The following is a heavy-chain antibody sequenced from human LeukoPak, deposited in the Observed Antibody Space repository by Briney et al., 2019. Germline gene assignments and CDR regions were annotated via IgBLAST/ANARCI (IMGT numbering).Heavy chain of an antibody. V-gene: IGHV3-23*01. CDR1: GFTFSSYG. CDR2: ISGSGGST. J-gene: IGHJ4*02. D-gene: IGHD2-2*01. CDR3: ARGLPAAMYPFDY. Sequence: GGSLRLSCAASGFTFSSYGMSWVRQAPGKGLEWVSAISGSGGSTYYADSVKGRFTISRDNSKNTLYLQMNSLRAEDTAVYYCARGLPAAMYPFDYWGQGTLVTVSS.